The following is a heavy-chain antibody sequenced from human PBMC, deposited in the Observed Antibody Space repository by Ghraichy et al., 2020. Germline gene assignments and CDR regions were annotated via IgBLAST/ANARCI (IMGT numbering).Heavy chain of an antibody. J-gene: IGHJ4*02. D-gene: IGHD2/OR15-2a*01. CDR2: ISGRRENT. CDR1: GFTFSSYA. Sequence: GGSLRLSCAASGFTFSSYAMSWVRQAPGKGLEWVSAISGRRENTFYRDSVKGRFTISRDNSKGTLHLEMSSLRAEDTALYYCAKGTQYLHPYFFDSWGQGTLVTVSS. V-gene: IGHV3-23*01. CDR3: AKGTQYLHPYFFDS.